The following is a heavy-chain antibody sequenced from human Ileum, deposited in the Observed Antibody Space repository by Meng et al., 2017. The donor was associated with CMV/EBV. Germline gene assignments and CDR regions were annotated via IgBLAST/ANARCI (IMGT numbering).Heavy chain of an antibody. CDR2: IYWDDYK. J-gene: IGHJ4*02. Sequence: FSLRTSGVGVGWIRQPPGKALEWLALIYWDDYKRYSPSLKSRLSITKDTSKNQVVLTMTNMDPVDTATYYCAHSHHQFYGSGSYYFDYWGQGTLVTVSS. D-gene: IGHD3-10*01. CDR1: FSLRTSGVG. CDR3: AHSHHQFYGSGSYYFDY. V-gene: IGHV2-5*02.